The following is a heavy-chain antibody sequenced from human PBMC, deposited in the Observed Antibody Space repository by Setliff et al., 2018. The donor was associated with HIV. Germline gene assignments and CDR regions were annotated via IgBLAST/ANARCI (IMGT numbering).Heavy chain of an antibody. V-gene: IGHV3-33*01. Sequence: GGSLRLSCTASGFTFSSYGMHWVRQAPGKGLEWVAVIWYDRSNKYYADSVKGRFTISRDNSKNTLYLQMNSLGAEDTALYYCARRDIVATIKGGGNPYYFDCWGQGTLVTVSS. CDR2: IWYDRSNK. CDR1: GFTFSSYG. J-gene: IGHJ4*02. CDR3: ARRDIVATIKGGGNPYYFDC. D-gene: IGHD5-12*01.